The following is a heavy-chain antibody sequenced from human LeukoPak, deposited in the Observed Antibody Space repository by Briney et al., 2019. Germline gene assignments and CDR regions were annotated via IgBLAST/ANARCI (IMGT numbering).Heavy chain of an antibody. D-gene: IGHD4-23*01. CDR3: ARGNSGDYGGNLALVFDI. CDR2: IIPIFGTA. V-gene: IGHV1-69*06. J-gene: IGHJ3*02. CDR1: GGTFSSYA. Sequence: EASVKVSCKASGGTFSSYAISWVRQAPGQGLEWMGGIIPIFGTANYAQKFQGRVTITADKSTSTAYMELSSLRSEDTAVYYCARGNSGDYGGNLALVFDIWGQGTMVTVSS.